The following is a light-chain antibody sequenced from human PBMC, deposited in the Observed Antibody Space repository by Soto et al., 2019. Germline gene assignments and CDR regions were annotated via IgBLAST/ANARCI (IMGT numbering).Light chain of an antibody. CDR3: QQYGSSPPYT. J-gene: IGKJ2*01. CDR2: GAS. CDR1: QSVNNYY. Sequence: EIVLTQSRGTLSLSPGERATLSCRASQSVNNYYLAWYQQKPGQAPRLLIYGASSRATGVPDRFSGSGSGTDFTLTISRLEPEDFAVYYCQQYGSSPPYTFGQGTKVEIK. V-gene: IGKV3-20*01.